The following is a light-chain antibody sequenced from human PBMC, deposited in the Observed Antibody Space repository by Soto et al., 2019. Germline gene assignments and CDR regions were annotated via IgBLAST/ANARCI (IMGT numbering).Light chain of an antibody. CDR1: QSVGNNY. Sequence: EIVLTQSPGTLSLSPGERATLSCRASQSVGNNYLAWYQQKPGQAPRLLIYNAFNRATGIPDRFSGGGSGTDFTLTISRLEPEDFAVYFCHQCATSPLTFGGGTKVEIK. J-gene: IGKJ4*01. CDR3: HQCATSPLT. V-gene: IGKV3-20*01. CDR2: NAF.